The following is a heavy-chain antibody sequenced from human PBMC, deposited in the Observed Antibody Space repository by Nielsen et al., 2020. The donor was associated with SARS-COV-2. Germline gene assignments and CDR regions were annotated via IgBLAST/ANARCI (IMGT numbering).Heavy chain of an antibody. CDR3: ARGARWVFYYYAVDV. Sequence: SLKISCAASGFTFDDYAMHWVRQAPGEGLEWVSGISWNSGSIAYAESVKGRFTISRDNAKNSLHLQMNSLTEDDTALYYCARGARWVFYYYAVDVWGQGTTVTVSS. V-gene: IGHV3-9*01. CDR1: GFTFDDYA. CDR2: ISWNSGSI. J-gene: IGHJ6*02. D-gene: IGHD1-26*01.